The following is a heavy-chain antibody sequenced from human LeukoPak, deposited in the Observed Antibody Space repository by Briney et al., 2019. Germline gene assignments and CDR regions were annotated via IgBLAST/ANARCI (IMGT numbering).Heavy chain of an antibody. Sequence: PGGSLRLSCAASGFTFSSYGMHWVRQAPGKGLEWVAVIWYDGSNKYYADSVKGRFTISSDNSKNTLYLQMNSLRAEDTAVYYCARDRSYDSRGFDYWGQGTLVTVSS. J-gene: IGHJ4*02. D-gene: IGHD3-22*01. CDR2: IWYDGSNK. CDR3: ARDRSYDSRGFDY. V-gene: IGHV3-33*01. CDR1: GFTFSSYG.